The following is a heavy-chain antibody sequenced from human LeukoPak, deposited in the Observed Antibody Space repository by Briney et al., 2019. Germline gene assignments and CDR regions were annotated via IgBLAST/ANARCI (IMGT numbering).Heavy chain of an antibody. CDR1: GGSISSSSSY. Sequence: SETLSLTCTVSGGSISSSSSYWGWIRQPPGKGLEWIGNIYYSGSTYYNPSLKSRVTLSVDTSKNQFSLKLSSVTAADTAVYYCARLGWVVGPDYWGQGTLVTVS. CDR2: IYYSGST. V-gene: IGHV4-39*01. CDR3: ARLGWVVGPDY. D-gene: IGHD6-19*01. J-gene: IGHJ4*02.